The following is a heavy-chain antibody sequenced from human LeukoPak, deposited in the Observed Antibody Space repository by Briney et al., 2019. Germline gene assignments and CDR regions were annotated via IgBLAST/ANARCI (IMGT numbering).Heavy chain of an antibody. CDR1: GGSFSGYY. V-gene: IGHV4-34*01. D-gene: IGHD5-18*01. J-gene: IGHJ6*04. CDR2: INHSGST. Sequence: PSETLSLTCAVYGGSFSGYYWSWIRQPPGKGLEWIGEINHSGSTNYNPSLKSRVTISVDTSKNQFSLKLSSVTAADTAVYYCAGGGYRHGYYYGMDVWGKGTTVTVSS. CDR3: AGGGYRHGYYYGMDV.